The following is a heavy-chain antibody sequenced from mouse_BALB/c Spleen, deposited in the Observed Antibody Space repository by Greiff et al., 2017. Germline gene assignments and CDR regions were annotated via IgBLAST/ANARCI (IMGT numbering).Heavy chain of an antibody. CDR1: GFTFSSYG. J-gene: IGHJ4*01. Sequence: EVKLVESGGDLVKPGGSLKLSCAASGFTFSSYGMSWVRQTPDKRLEWVATISSGGSYTYYPDSVKGRFTISRDNAKNTLYLQMSSLKSEDTAMYYCARQDEDAMDYWGQGTSVTVSS. CDR2: ISSGGSYT. V-gene: IGHV5-6*02. CDR3: ARQDEDAMDY.